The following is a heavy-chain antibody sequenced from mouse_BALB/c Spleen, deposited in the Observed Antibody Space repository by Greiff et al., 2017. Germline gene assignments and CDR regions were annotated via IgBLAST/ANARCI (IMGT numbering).Heavy chain of an antibody. CDR1: GFTFSSYA. Sequence: EVQLQESGGGLVKPGGSLKLSCAASGFTFSSYAMSWVRQTPEKRLEWVASISSGGSTYYPDSVKGRFTISRDNARNILYLQMSSLRSEDTAMYYCARGPYGSSYWFAYWGQGTLVTVSA. D-gene: IGHD1-1*01. CDR2: ISSGGST. J-gene: IGHJ3*01. V-gene: IGHV5-6-5*01. CDR3: ARGPYGSSYWFAY.